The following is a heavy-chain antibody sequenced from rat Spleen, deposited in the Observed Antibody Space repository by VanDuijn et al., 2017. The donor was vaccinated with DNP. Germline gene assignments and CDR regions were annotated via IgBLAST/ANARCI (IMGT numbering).Heavy chain of an antibody. V-gene: IGHV5-58*01. Sequence: EVQLVESGGGLVQPGRSLKLSCAASGFTFSDYYMAWVRQAPGKGLEGVASINTDGGSTYYPDSVKGRFTISRDNAENTVYLQMNSLRSEDTATYYCAKDRPLYGGYYFDYWGQGVMVTVSS. CDR1: GFTFSDYY. CDR2: INTDGGST. J-gene: IGHJ2*01. CDR3: AKDRPLYGGYYFDY. D-gene: IGHD1-11*01.